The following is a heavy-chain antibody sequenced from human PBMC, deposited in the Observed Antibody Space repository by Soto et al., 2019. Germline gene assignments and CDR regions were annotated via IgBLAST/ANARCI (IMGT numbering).Heavy chain of an antibody. CDR1: GCSTSSYY. CDR3: AGLYDSSGYPCDY. D-gene: IGHD3-22*01. V-gene: IGHV4-59*01. J-gene: IGHJ4*02. Sequence: SGTPSLTCTVSGCSTSSYYWSWIRQPPGKGLEWIGYIYYSGSTNYNPPLKSRVTISVDTSKNQFSLKLSSVTAADTAVYYCAGLYDSSGYPCDYWGQGNRVTV. CDR2: IYYSGST.